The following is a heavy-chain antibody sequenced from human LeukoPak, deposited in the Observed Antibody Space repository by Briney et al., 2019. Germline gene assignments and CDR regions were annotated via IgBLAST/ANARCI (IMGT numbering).Heavy chain of an antibody. CDR3: ARSTYYYYGMDV. CDR2: IYTSGTT. V-gene: IGHV4-4*07. CDR1: AGSISNYF. Sequence: SETLSLTCTVSAGSISNYFWSWIRQPAGKGLEWIGRIYTSGTTNYSPPLKSRVTISVDTSKNQFSLKLSSVTAADTAVYYCARSTYYYYGMDVWGQGTTVTVSS. J-gene: IGHJ6*02.